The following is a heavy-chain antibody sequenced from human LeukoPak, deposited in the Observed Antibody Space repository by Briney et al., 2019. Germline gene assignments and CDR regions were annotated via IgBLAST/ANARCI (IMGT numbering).Heavy chain of an antibody. V-gene: IGHV3-66*01. CDR2: IYSGGST. CDR3: ARGREREQLVVFRYYYYMDV. Sequence: GGSLRLSCAASGFTFSSQWMSWVRQAPGKGLEWVSLIYSGGSTYYADSVKGRFTISRDNSKNTLYLQMNSLRAEDTAVYYCARGREREQLVVFRYYYYMDVWGKGTTVTVSS. D-gene: IGHD6-13*01. J-gene: IGHJ6*03. CDR1: GFTFSSQW.